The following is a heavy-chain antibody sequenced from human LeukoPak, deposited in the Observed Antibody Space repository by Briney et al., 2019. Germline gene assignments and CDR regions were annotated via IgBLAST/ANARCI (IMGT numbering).Heavy chain of an antibody. Sequence: ASVKVSCRASGYTFTSYGFTWVRQAPGQGLEWMGWISTYNGNTNYAEGLQGRVTLTTDTSTSIAYMELTSLRSDDTAVYYCARRGASGAMFDHWGQGTLVTVSS. CDR1: GYTFTSYG. CDR3: ARRGASGAMFDH. V-gene: IGHV1-18*01. D-gene: IGHD3-10*01. CDR2: ISTYNGNT. J-gene: IGHJ4*02.